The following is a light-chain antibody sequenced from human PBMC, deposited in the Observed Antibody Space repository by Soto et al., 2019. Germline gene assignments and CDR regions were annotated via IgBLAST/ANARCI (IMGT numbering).Light chain of an antibody. CDR1: STDVGGYNY. J-gene: IGLJ1*01. CDR2: EVS. V-gene: IGLV2-8*01. CDR3: SSYAGNNIHYV. Sequence: QSALTQPPSASGSAGQSVTISCTGTSTDVGGYNYVSWYQQHPGKVPKLMIYEVSKRPSGVPDRFSGSKSGNTASLTVSGLQAEDEADYYCSSYAGNNIHYVFGTGTKVTVL.